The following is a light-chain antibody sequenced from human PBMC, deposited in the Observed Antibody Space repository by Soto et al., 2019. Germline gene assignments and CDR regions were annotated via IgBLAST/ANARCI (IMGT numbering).Light chain of an antibody. CDR1: QSVSSNY. V-gene: IGKV3-20*01. J-gene: IGKJ4*01. CDR2: GVS. CDR3: QQYFTSPLT. Sequence: EVVLTQSPGTLSLSPGENATLSCRASQSVSSNYLAWYQQKPGQAPRLLIYGVSTRATGIPDRFSGSGSGTDFSLTISRLEPEDFALYYCQQYFTSPLTFGGGTKVDIK.